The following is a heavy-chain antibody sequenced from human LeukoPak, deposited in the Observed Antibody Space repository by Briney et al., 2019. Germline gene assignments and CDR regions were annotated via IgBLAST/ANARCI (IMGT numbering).Heavy chain of an antibody. Sequence: ASVKVSCKASGYTFTSYDINWVRQVTGQGLEWMGWMNPNSGNTGYAQKFQGRVTMTRNTSISTAYMELSSLRSEDTAVYYCVGMYSSGWYGDAFDIWGQGTMVTVSS. CDR2: MNPNSGNT. D-gene: IGHD6-19*01. CDR1: GYTFTSYD. J-gene: IGHJ3*02. CDR3: VGMYSSGWYGDAFDI. V-gene: IGHV1-8*01.